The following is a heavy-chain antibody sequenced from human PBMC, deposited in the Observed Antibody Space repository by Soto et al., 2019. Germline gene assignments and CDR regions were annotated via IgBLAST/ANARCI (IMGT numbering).Heavy chain of an antibody. CDR2: ISYSGNT. Sequence: QVQLQESGPGLVKPSQTLSLTCTVSGGSINSGDYYWSWVRQVPGKGLEWIGFISYSGNTHYNPSLASRVTISKDTSKNQFSLRLNSMTAADSAVYYCAREVSPNSRGWYTVLVRWFDPWGQGTLVTVSS. CDR1: GGSINSGDYY. V-gene: IGHV4-31*03. D-gene: IGHD6-19*01. CDR3: AREVSPNSRGWYTVLVRWFDP. J-gene: IGHJ5*02.